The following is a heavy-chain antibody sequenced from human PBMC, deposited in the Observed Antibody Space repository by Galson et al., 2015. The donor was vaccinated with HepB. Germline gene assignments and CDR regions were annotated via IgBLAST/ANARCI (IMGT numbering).Heavy chain of an antibody. CDR2: MNPNSGNT. CDR3: AQGAGYYDSSGYS. CDR1: GYTFTSYD. D-gene: IGHD3-22*01. V-gene: IGHV1-8*01. J-gene: IGHJ1*01. Sequence: SVKVSCKASGYTFTSYDINCVRQATGQGLEWMGWMNPNSGNTGYAQKFQGRVTMTRNTSISTAYMELSSLRSEDTAVYYCAQGAGYYDSSGYSWGQGTLVTVSS.